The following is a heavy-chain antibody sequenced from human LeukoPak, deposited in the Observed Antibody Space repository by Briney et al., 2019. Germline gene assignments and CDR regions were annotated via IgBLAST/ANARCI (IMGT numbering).Heavy chain of an antibody. D-gene: IGHD2-21*01. CDR2: IYYSGST. CDR1: GGSISSYY. Sequence: SSETLSLTCAVSGGSISSYYWSWIRQPPGKGLEWIGYIYYSGSTNYNPSLKSRVTISVDTSKNQFSLKLSSVTAADTAVYYCARLLGDWDYFDYWGQGTLVTVSS. CDR3: ARLLGDWDYFDY. J-gene: IGHJ4*02. V-gene: IGHV4-59*08.